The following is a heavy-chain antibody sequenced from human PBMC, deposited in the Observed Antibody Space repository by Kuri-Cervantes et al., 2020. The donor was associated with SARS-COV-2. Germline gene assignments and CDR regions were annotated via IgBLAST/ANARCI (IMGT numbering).Heavy chain of an antibody. V-gene: IGHV4-31*03. CDR2: IYYNGNT. J-gene: IGHJ6*02. Sequence: SETLSLTCTVSGAAISSGGYYWGWIRQHPEKGLEWIGYIYYNGNTYYNPSLESRLTITLDTSKNQFSLKLTSVTAADTAVYYCMGDTPPLEWLYTGMDVWGQGTTVTVSS. D-gene: IGHD3-3*01. CDR1: GAAISSGGYY. CDR3: MGDTPPLEWLYTGMDV.